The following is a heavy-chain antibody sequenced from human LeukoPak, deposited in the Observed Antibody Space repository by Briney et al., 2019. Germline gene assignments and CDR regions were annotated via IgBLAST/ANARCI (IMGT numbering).Heavy chain of an antibody. V-gene: IGHV5-51*01. J-gene: IGHJ3*02. CDR3: ARSRLPYTSSWYPAAFDI. CDR1: AYSFTSYW. CDR2: IYPGDSHT. Sequence: GESLQISCKGSAYSFTSYWIVWVRQMPGKGLEWMGIIYPGDSHTRYSPSFQGQVTISADKSISTAYMQWSSLKASDTAMYYCARSRLPYTSSWYPAAFDIWGQGTMVTVSS. D-gene: IGHD6-13*01.